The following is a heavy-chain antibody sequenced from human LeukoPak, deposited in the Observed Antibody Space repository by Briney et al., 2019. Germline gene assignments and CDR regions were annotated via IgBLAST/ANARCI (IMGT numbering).Heavy chain of an antibody. CDR3: ARAWHSSSFDY. Sequence: SETLSLTCTVSGGSISSYYWSWIRQPPGKGLEWIGYICYSGSTNYNPSLKSRVTLSVDTSKNQFSLKLSSVTAADTAVYYCARAWHSSSFDYWGQGTLVTVSS. CDR2: ICYSGST. D-gene: IGHD6-6*01. J-gene: IGHJ4*02. CDR1: GGSISSYY. V-gene: IGHV4-59*01.